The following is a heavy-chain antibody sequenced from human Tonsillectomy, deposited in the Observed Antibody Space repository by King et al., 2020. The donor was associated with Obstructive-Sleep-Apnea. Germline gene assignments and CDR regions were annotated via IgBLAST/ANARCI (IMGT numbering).Heavy chain of an antibody. CDR2: IYYSGST. Sequence: VQLQESGPGLVKPPETLSLTCTVSGGSISSYYWNWIRQPPGKGLEWIGYIYYSGSTNYNPSLTSRVNISIDTSKNQFSLRLSSVTAADTAVYYCARDQGYFGSGSYRDNWFDPWGQGTLVTVSS. CDR1: GGSISSYY. CDR3: ARDQGYFGSGSYRDNWFDP. V-gene: IGHV4-59*01. D-gene: IGHD3-10*01. J-gene: IGHJ5*02.